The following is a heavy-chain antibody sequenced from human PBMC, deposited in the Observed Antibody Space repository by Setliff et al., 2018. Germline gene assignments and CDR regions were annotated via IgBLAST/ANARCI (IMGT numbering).Heavy chain of an antibody. D-gene: IGHD3-22*01. J-gene: IGHJ6*02. Sequence: GGSLRLSCAASGFTFNGYAMNWVRQVPGKGLEWVAVISSDGNIKFHAESVKGRFTISRDNSKITQYLQMHSLRVEDTAVYYCAREYYDSSGFSYGMDAWGQGTTVTVSS. V-gene: IGHV3-30-3*01. CDR1: GFTFNGYA. CDR3: AREYYDSSGFSYGMDA. CDR2: ISSDGNIK.